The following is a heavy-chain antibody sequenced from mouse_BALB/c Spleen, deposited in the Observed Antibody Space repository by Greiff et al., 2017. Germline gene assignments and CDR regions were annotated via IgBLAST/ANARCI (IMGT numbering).Heavy chain of an antibody. CDR1: GFNIKDTY. J-gene: IGHJ1*01. CDR2: IDPANGNT. Sequence: VQLQQSGAELVKPGASVKLSCTASGFNIKDTYMHWVKQRPEQGLEWIGRIDPANGNTKYDPKFQGKATITADTSSNTAYLQLSGLTSEDTAVYNCARRAITPAGFDVWGAGTTVTVSS. D-gene: IGHD1-2*01. CDR3: ARRAITPAGFDV. V-gene: IGHV14-3*02.